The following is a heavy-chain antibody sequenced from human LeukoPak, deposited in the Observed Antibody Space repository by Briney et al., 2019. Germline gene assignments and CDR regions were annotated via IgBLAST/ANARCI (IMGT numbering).Heavy chain of an antibody. Sequence: KTSQTLSLTCAISGDSVSSNSVTWNWIRQSPSRGLEWLGRTYYRSTWYNDYAVSVRGRITVNPDTPKNQFSLHLNSVTPEDTAVYYCARRLTQYDCFDPWGQGTLITVSS. CDR2: TYYRSTWYN. J-gene: IGHJ5*02. CDR1: GDSVSSNSVT. D-gene: IGHD2-2*01. V-gene: IGHV6-1*01. CDR3: ARRLTQYDCFDP.